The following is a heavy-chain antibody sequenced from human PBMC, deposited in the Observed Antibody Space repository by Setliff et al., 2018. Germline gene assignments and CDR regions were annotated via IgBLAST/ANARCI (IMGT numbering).Heavy chain of an antibody. Sequence: PSETLSLTCTVSGDSISSTSYQWGWVRQPPGEGLEWIGSIYYTGTAYYNPSLKSRVTISVDTSKNQFSLQVTPLAATDTALYFCARHEFVGGYYGSVTYRHFDYWGQGILVTVSS. J-gene: IGHJ4*02. CDR3: ARHEFVGGYYGSVTYRHFDY. CDR1: GDSISSTSYQ. D-gene: IGHD3-10*01. V-gene: IGHV4-39*01. CDR2: IYYTGTA.